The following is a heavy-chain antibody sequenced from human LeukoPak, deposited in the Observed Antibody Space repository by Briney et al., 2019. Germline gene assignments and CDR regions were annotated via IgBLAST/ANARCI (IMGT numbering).Heavy chain of an antibody. V-gene: IGHV4-34*01. CDR3: ARYLRSRSVTTFHYYYYHYMDV. CDR2: INHSGST. CDR1: GGSFSGYY. D-gene: IGHD4-17*01. J-gene: IGHJ6*03. Sequence: SETLSLTCAVYGGSFSGYYWSWIRQPPGKGLEWIGEINHSGSTNYNPSLKSRVTISVDTSKNQFSLKLSSVTAADTAVYYCARYLRSRSVTTFHYYYYHYMDVWGKGTTVTVSS.